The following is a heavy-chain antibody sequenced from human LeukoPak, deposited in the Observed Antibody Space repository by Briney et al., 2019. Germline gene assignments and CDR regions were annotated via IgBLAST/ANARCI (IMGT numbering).Heavy chain of an antibody. D-gene: IGHD1-26*01. J-gene: IGHJ4*02. CDR2: IRSKANSYAT. V-gene: IGHV3-73*01. Sequence: GGSLRLSCAASGFTFSGSAMHWVRQASGKGLEWVGRIRSKANSYATAYAASVKGRFTISRDDSKNTAYLQTNSLKTEDTAVYYCTRPSVGATANFDYWGQGTLVTVSS. CDR3: TRPSVGATANFDY. CDR1: GFTFSGSA.